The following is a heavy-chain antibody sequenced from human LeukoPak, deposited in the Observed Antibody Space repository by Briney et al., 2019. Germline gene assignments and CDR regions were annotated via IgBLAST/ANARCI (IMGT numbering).Heavy chain of an antibody. V-gene: IGHV4-59*01. Sequence: SETLSLTCTVSGGSISSYHWSWIRQPPGKGLEWIGYIYYSGSTNYNPSLKSRVTISVDTSKNQFSLKLSSVTAADTAVYYCARVIRSYYYGSSGYYDRTNAFDIWGQGTMVTVSS. CDR3: ARVIRSYYYGSSGYYDRTNAFDI. J-gene: IGHJ3*02. CDR2: IYYSGST. CDR1: GGSISSYH. D-gene: IGHD3-22*01.